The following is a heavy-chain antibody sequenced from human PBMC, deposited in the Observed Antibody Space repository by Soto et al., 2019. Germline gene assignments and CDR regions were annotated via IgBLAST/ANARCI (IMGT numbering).Heavy chain of an antibody. CDR3: ARHIAADDTYYYYGMDV. V-gene: IGHV4-59*01. J-gene: IGHJ6*02. CDR2: IYYSGST. Sequence: QVQLQESGPGLVKPSETLSLTCTVSGGSISSYYWSWIRQPPGKGLEWIGYIYYSGSTNYNPSLKSRVTIVVDTSKNQSSLKLSSVTAADTAVYYCARHIAADDTYYYYGMDVWGQGTTVTVSS. CDR1: GGSISSYY. D-gene: IGHD6-13*01.